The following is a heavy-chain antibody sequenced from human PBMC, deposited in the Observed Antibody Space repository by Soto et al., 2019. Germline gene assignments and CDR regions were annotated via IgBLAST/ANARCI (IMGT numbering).Heavy chain of an antibody. V-gene: IGHV3-9*01. Sequence: GGSLRLSCAASGFTFDDYAMHWVRQAPGKGLEWVSGISWNSGSIGYADSVKGRFTISRDNAKNSLYLKMNSLRAEDTALYYCAKDKYSGSYYYFDYWGQGTLVTVSS. CDR1: GFTFDDYA. CDR2: ISWNSGSI. CDR3: AKDKYSGSYYYFDY. D-gene: IGHD1-26*01. J-gene: IGHJ4*02.